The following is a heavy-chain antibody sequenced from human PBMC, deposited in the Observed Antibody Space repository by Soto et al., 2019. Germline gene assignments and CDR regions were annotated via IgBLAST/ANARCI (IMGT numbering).Heavy chain of an antibody. CDR2: VSHDGRNT. CDR1: GFTFSDYA. CDR3: ARDPRDIVARGVEFDY. J-gene: IGHJ4*02. Sequence: PGGSLRLSCAASGFTFSDYAMHWVRQAPGKGLEWVAVVSHDGRNTHYADSVKGRFTISRDSSKNTVSLEMNSLRAEDTAVYYCARDPRDIVARGVEFDYWGQGTLVTVSS. V-gene: IGHV3-30*03. D-gene: IGHD5-12*01.